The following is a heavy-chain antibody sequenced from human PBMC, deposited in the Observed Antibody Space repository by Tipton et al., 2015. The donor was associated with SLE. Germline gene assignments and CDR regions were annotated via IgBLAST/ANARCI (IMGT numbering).Heavy chain of an antibody. CDR3: ARFHLKSYYEFDS. CDR1: GGSVGTYY. J-gene: IGHJ5*01. D-gene: IGHD1-26*01. CDR2: IYTSGSA. Sequence: TLSLTCTVSGGSVGTYYWSWLRQPAGKGLEWIGRIYTSGSANVNPSFKSRVSMSIDTSKNQLSLKLNSVTAADTAMYYCARFHLKSYYEFDSWGQGTLVTVSS. V-gene: IGHV4-4*07.